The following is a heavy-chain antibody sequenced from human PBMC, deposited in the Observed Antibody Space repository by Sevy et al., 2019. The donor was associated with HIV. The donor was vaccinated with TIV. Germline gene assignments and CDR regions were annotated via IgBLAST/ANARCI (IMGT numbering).Heavy chain of an antibody. J-gene: IGHJ4*02. CDR1: GFTFSSHS. D-gene: IGHD3-22*01. CDR3: ARVPPYYDSNVSDF. Sequence: GGSLRLSCAASGFTFSSHSMSWVRQTPGKGLEWVSYISGTGNTIAKEDSVKGRFTISRDNAKNSLYLKLKRLREEDTDNYDCARVPPYYDSNVSDFWGQGSLVTVSS. V-gene: IGHV3-48*02. CDR2: ISGTGNTI.